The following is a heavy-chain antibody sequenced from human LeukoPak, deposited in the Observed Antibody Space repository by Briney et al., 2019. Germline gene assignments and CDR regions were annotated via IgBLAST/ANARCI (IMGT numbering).Heavy chain of an antibody. CDR3: ARDCKSSTSCYALYNWFDP. Sequence: RASVKVSCKASGYTFTGYYMHWVRQAPGQGLEWMGWINPNSGGTNYAQKLQGRVTMTTDTSTSTAYMELRSLRSDDTAVYYCARDCKSSTSCYALYNWFDPWGQGTLVTVSS. CDR1: GYTFTGYY. J-gene: IGHJ5*02. CDR2: INPNSGGT. V-gene: IGHV1-2*02. D-gene: IGHD2-2*01.